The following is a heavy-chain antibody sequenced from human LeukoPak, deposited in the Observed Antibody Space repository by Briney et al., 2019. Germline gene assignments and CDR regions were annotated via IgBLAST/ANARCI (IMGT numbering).Heavy chain of an antibody. CDR1: GYTFTGYY. V-gene: IGHV1-8*03. CDR2: MNPNSGNT. D-gene: IGHD5-18*01. Sequence: ASVKVSCKASGYTFTGYYMHWVRQATGQGLEWMGWMNPNSGNTGYAQKFQGRVTITRNTSISTAYMELSSLRSEDTAVYYCARAGYSYGYYYYYYYMDVWGKGTTVTVSS. CDR3: ARAGYSYGYYYYYYYMDV. J-gene: IGHJ6*03.